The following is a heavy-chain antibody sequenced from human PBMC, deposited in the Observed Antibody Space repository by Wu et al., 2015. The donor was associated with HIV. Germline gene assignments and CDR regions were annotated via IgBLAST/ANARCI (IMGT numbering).Heavy chain of an antibody. V-gene: IGHV1-24*01. Sequence: HDQLVQSGAEVKKPGASVKVSCKVSGYTLSKLSVHWVRQAPGKGLEWMGGINPLFGTTKHTQKFQDRVTFTTDESKTTAYMELSSLRSEDSAVYYCAINTDSVATSLYSLGVWGQGTTVTVSS. CDR3: AINTDSVATSLYSLGV. D-gene: IGHD5-12*01. CDR2: INPLFGTT. J-gene: IGHJ6*02. CDR1: GYTLSKLS.